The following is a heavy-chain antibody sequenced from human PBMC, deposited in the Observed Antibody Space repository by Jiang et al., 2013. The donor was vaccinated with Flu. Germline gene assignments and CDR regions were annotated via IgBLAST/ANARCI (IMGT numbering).Heavy chain of an antibody. V-gene: IGHV5-51*01. CDR1: YW. CDR2: IYPGDSDT. D-gene: IGHD1-7*01. Sequence: YWIGWVRQMPGKGLEWMGIIYPGDSDTRYSPSFQGQVTISADKSISTAYLQWSSLKASDTAMYYCARSSGTTPYVVGYWGQGTLVTVSS. CDR3: ARSSGTTPYVVGY. J-gene: IGHJ4*02.